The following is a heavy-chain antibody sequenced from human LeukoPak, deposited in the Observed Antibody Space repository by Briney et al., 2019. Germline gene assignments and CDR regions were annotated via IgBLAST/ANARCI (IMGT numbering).Heavy chain of an antibody. CDR2: ISYDGSNK. CDR3: ASQTTVVTPGY. J-gene: IGHJ4*02. Sequence: PGGSLRLSCAASGFTFSSYAMYWVRQAPGKGLEWVAVISYDGSNKYYADSVKGRFTISRDNSKNTPYLQMNSLRAEDTAVYYCASQTTVVTPGYWGQGTLVTVSS. CDR1: GFTFSSYA. D-gene: IGHD4-23*01. V-gene: IGHV3-30-3*01.